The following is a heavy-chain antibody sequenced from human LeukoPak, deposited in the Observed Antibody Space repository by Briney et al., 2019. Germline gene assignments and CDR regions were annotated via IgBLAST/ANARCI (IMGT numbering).Heavy chain of an antibody. CDR2: ISSSGSTI. CDR3: ARDPYNGSYGDDYYDYMDV. CDR1: GFTFSSYS. Sequence: PGGSLRLSCAASGFTFSSYSMNWVRQAPGKGLECVSYISSSGSTIYYADSVKGRFTISRDNAKNSLYLQMNSLRAEDTAVYYCARDPYNGSYGDDYYDYMDVWGKGTTVTISS. V-gene: IGHV3-48*04. D-gene: IGHD1-26*01. J-gene: IGHJ6*03.